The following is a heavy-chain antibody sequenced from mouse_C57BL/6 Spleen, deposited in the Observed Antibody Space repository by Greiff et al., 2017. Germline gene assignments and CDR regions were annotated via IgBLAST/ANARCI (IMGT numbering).Heavy chain of an antibody. CDR3: ARSPCITTVVAPYWYFDV. J-gene: IGHJ1*03. Sequence: EVQGVESGGDLVKPGGSLKLSCAASGFTFSSYGMSWVRQTPDKRLEWVATISSGGSYTYYPDSVKGRFTISRDNAKNTLYLQMSSLKSEDTAMYYCARSPCITTVVAPYWYFDVWGTGTTVTVSS. D-gene: IGHD1-1*01. V-gene: IGHV5-6*01. CDR1: GFTFSSYG. CDR2: ISSGGSYT.